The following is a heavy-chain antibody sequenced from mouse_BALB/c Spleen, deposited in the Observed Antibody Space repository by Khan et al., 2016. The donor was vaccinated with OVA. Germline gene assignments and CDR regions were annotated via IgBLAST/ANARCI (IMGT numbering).Heavy chain of an antibody. CDR2: ISYSGNT. Sequence: EVQLVESGPGLAKPSQSLSLTCTVTGYSITSDYAWNWIRQFPGNKLEWMGYISYSGNTKYNPSLKSRISVTRDTSKNQFFLQLNSVTTEDTATYDCARVYGGDFDYWGQGTTLTVSS. CDR1: GYSITSDYA. J-gene: IGHJ2*01. V-gene: IGHV3-2*02. CDR3: ARVYGGDFDY. D-gene: IGHD2-10*02.